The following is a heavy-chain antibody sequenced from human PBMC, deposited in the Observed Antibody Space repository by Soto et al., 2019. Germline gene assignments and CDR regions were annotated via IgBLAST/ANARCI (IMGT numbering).Heavy chain of an antibody. Sequence: ASVKVSCKASGYTFTSYAMHWVRQAPGQRLEWMGWINAGNGNTKYSQKFQGRVTITRDTSASTAYMELSSLRSEDTAVYYCAREGSSSWHTYYYYGMDVWGQGTTVTVSS. CDR3: AREGSSSWHTYYYYGMDV. CDR2: INAGNGNT. D-gene: IGHD6-13*01. V-gene: IGHV1-3*01. CDR1: GYTFTSYA. J-gene: IGHJ6*02.